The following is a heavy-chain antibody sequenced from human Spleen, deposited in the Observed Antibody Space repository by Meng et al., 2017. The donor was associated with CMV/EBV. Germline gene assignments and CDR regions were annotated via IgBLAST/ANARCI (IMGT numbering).Heavy chain of an antibody. V-gene: IGHV5-51*01. CDR2: IYPADSDT. J-gene: IGHJ3*02. Sequence: KVSCKGSGYSFTSYWIGWVRQMPGKGLQWMGFIYPADSDTKYSPSFQGQVTISADKSINTAYLQWSSLKASDTAMYYCARHFGGDSSGAYDIWGQGTMVTVSS. D-gene: IGHD2-21*02. CDR3: ARHFGGDSSGAYDI. CDR1: GYSFTSYW.